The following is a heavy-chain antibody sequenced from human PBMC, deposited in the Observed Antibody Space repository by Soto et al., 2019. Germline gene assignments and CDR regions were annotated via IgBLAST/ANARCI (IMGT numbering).Heavy chain of an antibody. CDR3: ARIFSIGYYYFDY. CDR2: IYPGDSDT. D-gene: IGHD3-22*01. Sequence: GESLKISCKVSGYTFINYWIGWVRQMPGKGLEWMGIIYPGDSDTRYSPSFQGQVTISADKSISTAYLQWSSLKASDTAMYYCARIFSIGYYYFDYWGQGTLVTVSS. CDR1: GYTFINYW. J-gene: IGHJ4*02. V-gene: IGHV5-51*01.